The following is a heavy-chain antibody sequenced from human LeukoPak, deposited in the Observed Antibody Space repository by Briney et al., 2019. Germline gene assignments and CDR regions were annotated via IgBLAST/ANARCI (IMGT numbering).Heavy chain of an antibody. CDR3: AKDLRSSADSKMGAADY. J-gene: IGHJ4*02. Sequence: PGGSLRLSCAASGFTFSSYWMNWVRQAPGKGLEWVSSISSSSSYIYYADSVKGRFTISRDSSKNTLYLQMNSLRAEDTAVYYCAKDLRSSADSKMGAADYWGQGTLVTVSS. CDR2: ISSSSSYI. CDR1: GFTFSSYW. V-gene: IGHV3-21*01. D-gene: IGHD1-26*01.